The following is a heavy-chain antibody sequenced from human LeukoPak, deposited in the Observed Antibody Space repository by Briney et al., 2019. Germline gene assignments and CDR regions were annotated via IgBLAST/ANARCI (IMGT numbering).Heavy chain of an antibody. CDR3: ARTLGYCSGGSCYGFDY. D-gene: IGHD2-15*01. CDR2: IYYSGST. J-gene: IGHJ4*02. Sequence: SETLSLTCTVSGGSISNYYWSWIRQTPGKGLEWIGYIYYSGSTNYNPSLKSRVTISVDTSKNQFSLKLSSVTAADTAVYYCARTLGYCSGGSCYGFDYWGQGTLVTVSS. V-gene: IGHV4-59*08. CDR1: GGSISNYY.